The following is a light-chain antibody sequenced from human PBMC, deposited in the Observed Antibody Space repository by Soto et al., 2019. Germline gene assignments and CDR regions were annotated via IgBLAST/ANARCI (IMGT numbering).Light chain of an antibody. CDR1: QGIRND. CDR2: AAS. Sequence: DIQMTQSPSSLSASVGDRVTITCRASQGIRNDLGWYQQKPGKAPKRLIYAASRLQSGVPSRFRGSGCGTGFKLTISSLQPEDFVTYYYVQHNRYPWLTFGGGTKVEIK. V-gene: IGKV1-17*01. CDR3: VQHNRYPWLT. J-gene: IGKJ4*01.